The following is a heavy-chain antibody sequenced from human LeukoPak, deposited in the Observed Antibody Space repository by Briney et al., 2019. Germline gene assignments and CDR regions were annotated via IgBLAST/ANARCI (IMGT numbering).Heavy chain of an antibody. V-gene: IGHV1-69*13. CDR3: ARVQGPLLWFGEEGNYFDY. J-gene: IGHJ4*02. D-gene: IGHD3-10*01. CDR2: IIPIFGTA. Sequence: SVKVSCKASGGTFSSYAISWVRQAPGQGLEWMGGIIPIFGTANYAQKFQGRVTITADESTSTAYMELSSLRSEDTAVYYCARVQGPLLWFGEEGNYFDYWGQGTLVTVSS. CDR1: GGTFSSYA.